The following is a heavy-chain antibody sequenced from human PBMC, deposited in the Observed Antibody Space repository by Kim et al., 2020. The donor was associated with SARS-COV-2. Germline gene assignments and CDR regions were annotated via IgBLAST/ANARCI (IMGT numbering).Heavy chain of an antibody. Sequence: GGSLRLSCAASGFTFSSRWMHWVRQAPGKGLVWVASINSDGSRTSYADSVKGRFTISRDNAKSTLYLQMSSLRVEDTDVYYCSEGDCYWGQGALVTVSS. CDR1: GFTFSSRW. D-gene: IGHD2-21*01. CDR3: SEGDCY. CDR2: INSDGSRT. V-gene: IGHV3-74*01. J-gene: IGHJ4*02.